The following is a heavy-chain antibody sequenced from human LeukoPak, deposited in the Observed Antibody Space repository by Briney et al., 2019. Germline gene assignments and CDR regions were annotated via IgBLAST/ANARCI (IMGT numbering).Heavy chain of an antibody. D-gene: IGHD6-19*01. CDR3: AHRPKQWPNGGSYYYGMDV. CDR2: IYWNDDK. Sequence: SGPTLVNPTQTLTLTCTFSGFSLSTSGVGVGWIRQPPGKALERLALIYWNDDKRYSPSLKSRLTITKDTSKNQVVLTMTNMDPVDTATYYCAHRPKQWPNGGSYYYGMDVWGQGTTVTVSS. V-gene: IGHV2-5*01. CDR1: GFSLSTSGVG. J-gene: IGHJ6*02.